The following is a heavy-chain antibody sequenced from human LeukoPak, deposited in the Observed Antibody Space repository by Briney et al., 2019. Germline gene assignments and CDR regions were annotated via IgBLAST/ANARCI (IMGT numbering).Heavy chain of an antibody. CDR2: INPNSGGST. D-gene: IGHD3-22*01. Sequence: GASVKVSCKASGYTFTGYYMHWVRQAPGQGLEWVGWINPNSGGSTSYAQKFQGRVTMTRDMSTSTVYMELSSLRSEDTAVYYCARGVYYDSSGLDYWGQGTLVTVSS. CDR3: ARGVYYDSSGLDY. CDR1: GYTFTGYY. V-gene: IGHV1-46*01. J-gene: IGHJ4*02.